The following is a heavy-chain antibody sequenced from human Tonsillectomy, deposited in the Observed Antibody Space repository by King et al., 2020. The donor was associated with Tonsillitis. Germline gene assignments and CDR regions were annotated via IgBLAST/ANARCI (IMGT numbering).Heavy chain of an antibody. D-gene: IGHD5-24*01. Sequence: ERQLVQSGGGLVQPGGSLRLSCAASGFTFSSYEMNWVRQAPGKGLEWVSYISSSGSTIYYADSVKGRFTISRDNAKNSLYLQMNSLRAEDTAVYYCARDDRRYGYNRPVDYWGQGTLVTVSS. CDR3: ARDDRRYGYNRPVDY. J-gene: IGHJ4*02. CDR1: GFTFSSYE. V-gene: IGHV3-48*03. CDR2: ISSSGSTI.